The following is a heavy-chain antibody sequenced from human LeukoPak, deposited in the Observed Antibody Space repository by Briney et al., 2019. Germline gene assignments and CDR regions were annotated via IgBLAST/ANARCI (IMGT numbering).Heavy chain of an antibody. J-gene: IGHJ3*02. V-gene: IGHV1-69*05. D-gene: IGHD3-22*01. CDR1: GGTFSSYA. CDR3: AAGKGKVVVITNAFDI. CDR2: IIPIFGTA. Sequence: SVKVSCKASGGTFSSYAISWVRQAPGQGLEWMGGIIPIFGTANYAQKFQGRVTTTTDESTSTAYMELSSLRSEDTAVYYCAAGKGKVVVITNAFDIWGQGTMVTVSS.